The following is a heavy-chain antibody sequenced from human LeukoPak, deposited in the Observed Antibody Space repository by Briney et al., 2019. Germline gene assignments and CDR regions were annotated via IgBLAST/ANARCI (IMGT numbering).Heavy chain of an antibody. CDR2: ISGSGGST. V-gene: IGHV3-23*01. D-gene: IGHD3-10*01. CDR1: GFPFSCYA. Sequence: GGSLRLSCAASGFPFSCYAMSWVPQATGKGLEWVSAISGSGGSTYYADSVKGRFTISRDNSKNTLYLQMNSLRAEDTAVYYCAKDEDYYYGSGNFDYWGQGTLVTVSS. CDR3: AKDEDYYYGSGNFDY. J-gene: IGHJ4*02.